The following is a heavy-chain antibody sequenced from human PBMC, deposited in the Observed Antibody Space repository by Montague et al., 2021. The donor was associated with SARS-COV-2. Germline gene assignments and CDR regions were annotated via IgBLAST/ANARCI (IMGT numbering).Heavy chain of an antibody. CDR3: ACGDVNGSGYMDV. J-gene: IGHJ6*03. V-gene: IGHV4-34*01. D-gene: IGHD1-26*01. CDR2: INHGGST. Sequence: SETLSLTCTVSDGSLSSFYWNWVRQPPGKGLEWIGEINHGGSTYYNPSLKSRVTISVDTSKNQFSLRLNSVTATDTAVYYRACGDVNGSGYMDVWGKGTTVTVSS. CDR1: DGSLSSFY.